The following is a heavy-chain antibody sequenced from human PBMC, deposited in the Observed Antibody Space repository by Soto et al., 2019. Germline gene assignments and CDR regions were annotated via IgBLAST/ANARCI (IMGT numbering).Heavy chain of an antibody. CDR2: IGTAGDT. J-gene: IGHJ6*02. CDR3: AGGYYDSSGYYMVDV. V-gene: IGHV3-13*04. CDR1: GFTFSSYD. Sequence: PVGSLRLSCAASGFTFSSYDMHWVRQATGKGLEWVSAIGTAGDTYYPGSVKGRFTISRENAKNSLYLQMNSLRAGDTAVYYCAGGYYDSSGYYMVDVWGQGTTVTVSS. D-gene: IGHD3-22*01.